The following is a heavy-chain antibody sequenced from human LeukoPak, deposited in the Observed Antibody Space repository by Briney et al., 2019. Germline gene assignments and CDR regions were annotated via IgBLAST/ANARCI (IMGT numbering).Heavy chain of an antibody. V-gene: IGHV4-4*02. CDR3: ARGFSYYDSSGYYSFFDY. CDR1: GGSISSSNW. D-gene: IGHD3-22*01. CDR2: IYHSGNI. J-gene: IGHJ4*02. Sequence: SETLSLTCAVSGGSISSSNWWSWVRQPPGKGLEWIGEIYHSGNINYNPSLKSRVTISVDTSKNQFSLKLSSVTAADTAVYYCARGFSYYDSSGYYSFFDYWGQGTLVTVSS.